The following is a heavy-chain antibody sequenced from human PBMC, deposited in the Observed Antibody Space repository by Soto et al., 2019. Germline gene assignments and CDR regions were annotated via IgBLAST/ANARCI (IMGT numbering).Heavy chain of an antibody. Sequence: QVQLVQSGADVKKPGSSVKVSCKASGGTLSYNTFSWVRQAPGQGLEWMGGIVTVFGTANHAQKYQGRVTITADESTNTAYMELSSLRSEDTAVYYCAGNGAHSSSQSGMDVWGQGTTVTVSS. CDR2: IVTVFGTA. V-gene: IGHV1-69*01. D-gene: IGHD6-13*01. CDR3: AGNGAHSSSQSGMDV. CDR1: GGTLSYNT. J-gene: IGHJ6*02.